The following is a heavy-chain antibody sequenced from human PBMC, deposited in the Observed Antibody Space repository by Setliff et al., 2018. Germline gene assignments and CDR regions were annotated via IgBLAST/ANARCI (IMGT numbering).Heavy chain of an antibody. D-gene: IGHD3-3*01. CDR2: MYQSGTT. V-gene: IGHV4-38-2*02. Sequence: PSETLSLTCTVSGYSISSGYYWGWIRQPPGKGREWIGNMYQSGTTYYNAALQSRVTLSIDTSKNHFSLKVSSVTAADTAVYYCARAASGNSKYYFDYWVPETLLVTVSS. J-gene: IGHJ4*03. CDR3: ARAASGNSKYYFDY. CDR1: GYSISSGYY.